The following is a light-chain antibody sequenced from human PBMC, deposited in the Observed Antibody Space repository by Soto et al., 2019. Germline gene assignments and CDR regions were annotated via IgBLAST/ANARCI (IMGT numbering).Light chain of an antibody. V-gene: IGKV3-15*01. CDR2: GAA. CDR3: QQKHNWPA. CDR1: PSVFSI. J-gene: IGKJ1*01. Sequence: DIVMTQYPATLSVSPGERATLSCRASPSVFSILAWTQQKPGPSPRLLIYGAATSAPGISARCRGSGSGTEFTLTTSSLQSEDCAIYFCQQKHNWPAFGQGTKVEIK.